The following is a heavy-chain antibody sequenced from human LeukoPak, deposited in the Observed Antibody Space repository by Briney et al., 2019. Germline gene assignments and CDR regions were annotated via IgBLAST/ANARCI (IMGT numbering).Heavy chain of an antibody. J-gene: IGHJ6*02. CDR1: GGTFSSYA. CDR2: IIPILGIA. Sequence: GASVKVSCKASGGTFSSYAISWVRQAPGQGLEWMGRIIPILGIANYAQKFQGRVTITADKSTSTAYMELSSLRSEDTAVYYCARDKAHYEILTGSVTRYYYSYGMDVWGQGTTVTVSS. V-gene: IGHV1-69*04. D-gene: IGHD3-9*01. CDR3: ARDKAHYEILTGSVTRYYYSYGMDV.